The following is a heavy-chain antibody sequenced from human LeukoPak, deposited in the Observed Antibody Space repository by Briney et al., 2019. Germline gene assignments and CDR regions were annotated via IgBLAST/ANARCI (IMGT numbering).Heavy chain of an antibody. D-gene: IGHD3-22*01. CDR1: GGSTSSYY. J-gene: IGHJ4*02. CDR2: IYYSGST. V-gene: IGHV4-59*01. Sequence: SETLSLTCTVSGGSTSSYYWNWIRQPPGKELEWIGNIYYSGSTNYNPYLKSRVTISIDTSKNQFSLKVNSAIAADTAVYYCARGNSYNYGDFDYWGQGTLVTVSS. CDR3: ARGNSYNYGDFDY.